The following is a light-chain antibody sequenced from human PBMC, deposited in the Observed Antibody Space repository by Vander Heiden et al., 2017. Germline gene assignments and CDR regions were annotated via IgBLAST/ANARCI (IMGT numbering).Light chain of an antibody. CDR1: KLGDKY. V-gene: IGLV3-1*01. CDR3: QAWDSSTGV. J-gene: IGLJ1*01. Sequence: QPPSVSVSPDQTASITCSGDKLGDKYACWYQQKPGQSPVLVIYQDSKRPSGIPERFSGSNSGNTATLTISGTQAMDEADYYCQAWDSSTGVFGTGTKVTVL. CDR2: QDS.